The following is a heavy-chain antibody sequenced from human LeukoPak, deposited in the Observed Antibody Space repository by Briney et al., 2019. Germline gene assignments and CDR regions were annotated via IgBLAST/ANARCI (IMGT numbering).Heavy chain of an antibody. J-gene: IGHJ4*02. D-gene: IGHD6-19*01. CDR1: GGTFSSYA. Sequence: ASVKVSCKASGGTFSSYAISWVRQAPGQGLEWMGGIIPIFGTANYAQKFQGRVTITADKSTSTAYMELSSLRSEDTAVYYCASWSSAVAAPGDWGQGTLVTVSS. CDR2: IIPIFGTA. V-gene: IGHV1-69*06. CDR3: ASWSSAVAAPGD.